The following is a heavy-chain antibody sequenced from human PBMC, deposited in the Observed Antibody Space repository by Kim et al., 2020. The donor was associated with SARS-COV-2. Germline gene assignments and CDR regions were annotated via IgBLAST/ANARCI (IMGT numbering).Heavy chain of an antibody. CDR3: ARDPLITMVRGVISYFDY. Sequence: GGSLRLSCAASGFTFSSYGMHWVRQAPGKGLEWVAVIWYDGSNKYYADSVKGRFTISRDNSKNTLYLQMNSLRAEDTAVYYCARDPLITMVRGVISYFDYWGQGTLVTVSS. CDR1: GFTFSSYG. V-gene: IGHV3-33*01. D-gene: IGHD3-10*01. J-gene: IGHJ4*02. CDR2: IWYDGSNK.